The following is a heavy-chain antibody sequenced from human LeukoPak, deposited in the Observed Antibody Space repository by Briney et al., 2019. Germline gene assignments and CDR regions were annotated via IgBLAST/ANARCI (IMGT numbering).Heavy chain of an antibody. J-gene: IGHJ3*02. CDR3: ARLRDFWGDRSQSCWAFDI. V-gene: IGHV1-18*01. CDR1: GYTFTSYG. Sequence: ASVKVSCKASGYTFTSYGISWVRQAPGQGREWMGWISAYNGNTNYAQKLKGRVTMTTDTSTSTAYMELSRLRSDDTAVYYCARLRDFWGDRSQSCWAFDIWGQGTMVTVSS. D-gene: IGHD3-3*01. CDR2: ISAYNGNT.